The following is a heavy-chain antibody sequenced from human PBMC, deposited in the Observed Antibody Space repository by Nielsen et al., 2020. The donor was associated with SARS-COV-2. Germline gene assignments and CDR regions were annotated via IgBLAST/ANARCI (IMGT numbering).Heavy chain of an antibody. CDR2: INAGNGNT. V-gene: IGHV1-3*01. J-gene: IGHJ4*02. CDR3: ARGGGTTVDYFDY. Sequence: GGSLRLSCAASGYTFTSYAMHWVRQAPGQRLEWMGWINAGNGNTKYSQKFQGRVTITRDTSASTAYMELSSLRSEDTAVYYCARGGGTTVDYFDYWGQGTLVTVSS. D-gene: IGHD1-1*01. CDR1: GYTFTSYA.